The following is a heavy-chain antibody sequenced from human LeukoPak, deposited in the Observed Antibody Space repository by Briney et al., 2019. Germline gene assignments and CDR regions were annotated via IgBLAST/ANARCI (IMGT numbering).Heavy chain of an antibody. CDR3: ARRATTERGHSYGLDF. J-gene: IGHJ4*02. D-gene: IGHD5-18*01. CDR1: GFTFSSYH. Sequence: GALRLSCAASGFTFSSYHMNWVRQAPGKGLEWVSSIGSSGSYIYYADSLTGRFTISRDNAKNSLYLQMNSLRAEDTAMYYCARRATTERGHSYGLDFWGQGTLVTVSS. V-gene: IGHV3-21*01. CDR2: IGSSGSYI.